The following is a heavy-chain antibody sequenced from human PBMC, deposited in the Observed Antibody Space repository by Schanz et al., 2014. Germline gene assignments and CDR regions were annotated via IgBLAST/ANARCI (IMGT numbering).Heavy chain of an antibody. CDR1: GFTFSSYV. CDR2: IYSGGST. CDR3: AKCIGWYGRCAFDI. J-gene: IGHJ3*02. Sequence: EVQVVESGGGFVQPGGSLRLSCAASGFTFSSYVMNWVRQAPGRGLEWVAVIYSGGSTFYTDSVKGRFTISRDNSKNTLYLQMNSLIAEDTAVYYCAKCIGWYGRCAFDIWGQGTMVTVSS. V-gene: IGHV3-66*01. D-gene: IGHD6-19*01.